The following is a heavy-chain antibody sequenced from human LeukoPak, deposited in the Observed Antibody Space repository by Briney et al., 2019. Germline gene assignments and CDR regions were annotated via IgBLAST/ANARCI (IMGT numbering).Heavy chain of an antibody. CDR3: ARGGKQQSNWFDP. J-gene: IGHJ5*02. Sequence: GGSLRLSCAASGFTFSSYEMNWVRQAPGKGLEWVSYISSSGSTIYYADSVKGRFTISRDNAKNSLYLQMNSLRAEDTAVYYCARGGKQQSNWFDPWGQGTLVTVSS. D-gene: IGHD6-13*01. V-gene: IGHV3-48*03. CDR1: GFTFSSYE. CDR2: ISSSGSTI.